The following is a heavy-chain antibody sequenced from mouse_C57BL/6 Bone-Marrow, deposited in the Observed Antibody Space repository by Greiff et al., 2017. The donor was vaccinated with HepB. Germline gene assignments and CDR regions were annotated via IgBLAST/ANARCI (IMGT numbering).Heavy chain of an antibody. Sequence: EVHLVESGGDLVKPGGSLKLSCAVSGFSFSSDGLSWVLQTPDKRLEWVATISSGGSYTYYPDNVKGRFTITRDKSKNTLYLHMSSLKSEDTAMYYCARHYRGLYYAMDYWGQGTSVTVAS. V-gene: IGHV5-6*01. CDR2: ISSGGSYT. CDR3: ARHYRGLYYAMDY. D-gene: IGHD3-1*01. CDR1: GFSFSSDG. J-gene: IGHJ4*01.